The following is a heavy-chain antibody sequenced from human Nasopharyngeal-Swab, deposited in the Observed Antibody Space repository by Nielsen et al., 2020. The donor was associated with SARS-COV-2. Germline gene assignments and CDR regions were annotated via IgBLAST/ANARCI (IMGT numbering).Heavy chain of an antibody. V-gene: IGHV3-48*02. CDR3: APAKHSYYYYYGMDV. CDR1: GFTFSSYS. Sequence: GGSLRLSCAASGFTFSSYSMNWVRQAPGKGLEWVSYISSSSSTIYYADSVQGRFTISRDNAKNSLYLQMNSLRDEDTAVYYCAPAKHSYYYYYGMDVWGQGTTVTVSS. J-gene: IGHJ6*02. CDR2: ISSSSSTI.